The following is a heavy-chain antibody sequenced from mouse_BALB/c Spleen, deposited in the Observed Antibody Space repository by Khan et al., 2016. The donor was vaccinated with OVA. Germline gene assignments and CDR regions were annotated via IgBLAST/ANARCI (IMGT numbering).Heavy chain of an antibody. D-gene: IGHD2-14*01. CDR3: VRSVAYYRYDGYFDV. J-gene: IGHJ1*01. CDR1: GYTFTSYT. Sequence: VQLQESGAELARPGASVKMSCKASGYTFTSYTMHWVKQRPGQGLEWIGYINPSNTYTNYNQKFKDKATLTADKSSNTAYMQLSSLTSEDSAVYYCVRSVAYYRYDGYFDVWGAGTTVTVSS. V-gene: IGHV1-4*01. CDR2: INPSNTYT.